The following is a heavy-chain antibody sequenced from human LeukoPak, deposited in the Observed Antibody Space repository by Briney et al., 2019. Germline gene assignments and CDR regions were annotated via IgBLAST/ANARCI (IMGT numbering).Heavy chain of an antibody. J-gene: IGHJ4*02. D-gene: IGHD3-22*01. Sequence: ASVKVSFKASGYTFTSYGISWVRQAPGQGLEWMGWISAYNGNTNYAQKLQGRVTMTTDTSTSTAYMELRSLRSDDTAVYYCARTNAITMIYYFDYWGQGTLVTVSS. CDR1: GYTFTSYG. V-gene: IGHV1-18*01. CDR2: ISAYNGNT. CDR3: ARTNAITMIYYFDY.